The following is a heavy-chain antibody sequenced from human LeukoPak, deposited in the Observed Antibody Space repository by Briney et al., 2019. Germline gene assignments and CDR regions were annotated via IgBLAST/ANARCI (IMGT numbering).Heavy chain of an antibody. CDR2: ISYDGSNK. D-gene: IGHD2-15*01. Sequence: GRSLRLSCAASGFTFSSYAMHWVRQAPGKGLEWVAVISYDGSNKYYADSVKGRFTISRDNSKNTLYLQMNSLRAEDTAVYYCARVEDSRLGGYFDYWGQGTLVTVSS. V-gene: IGHV3-30-3*01. CDR3: ARVEDSRLGGYFDY. CDR1: GFTFSSYA. J-gene: IGHJ4*02.